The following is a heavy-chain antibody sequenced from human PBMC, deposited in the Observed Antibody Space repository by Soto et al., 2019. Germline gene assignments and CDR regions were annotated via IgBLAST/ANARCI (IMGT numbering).Heavy chain of an antibody. Sequence: SETLSLTRTVSGASISNSSFHWGWIRQPPGKRLEYIGTIDYRGSPFYNSSLKSRVTISLDTSKNQFSLKGHSVTAADTAVYFCASQPSIFGVNPPAVFGKWRLGTLVTVSS. CDR2: IDYRGSP. CDR1: GASISNSSFH. D-gene: IGHD3-3*01. V-gene: IGHV4-39*01. J-gene: IGHJ1*01. CDR3: ASQPSIFGVNPPAVFGK.